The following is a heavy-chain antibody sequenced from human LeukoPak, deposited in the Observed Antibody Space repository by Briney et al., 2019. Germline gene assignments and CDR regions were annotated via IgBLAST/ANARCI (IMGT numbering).Heavy chain of an antibody. CDR2: ISGSGGST. CDR3: ARGEEPRTWYYYYYYYMDV. J-gene: IGHJ6*03. CDR1: GFTFSSYA. D-gene: IGHD1-26*01. V-gene: IGHV3-23*01. Sequence: GGSLRLSCAASGFTFSSYAMSWVRQAPGKGLEWVSAISGSGGSTYYADSVKGRFTISRDNSKNTLYLQMNSLRAEDTAVYYCARGEEPRTWYYYYYYYMDVWGKGTTVTVSS.